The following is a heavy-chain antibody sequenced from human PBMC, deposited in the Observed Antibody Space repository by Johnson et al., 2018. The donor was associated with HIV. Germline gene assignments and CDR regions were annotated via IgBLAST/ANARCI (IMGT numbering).Heavy chain of an antibody. CDR1: GFTFSDAC. D-gene: IGHD3-9*01. CDR3: TTAGLRYFDWFTGAFDI. CDR2: IKSKTDGGTT. Sequence: EQLVESGGGLVKPGGSLRLSCAASGFTFSDACLNWVRQAPGKGLERVGRIKSKTDGGTTDYAAPVKGRFTISRDDSKNTRYLQMNSLKTEDTAVYYCTTAGLRYFDWFTGAFDIWGQGTMVTVSS. J-gene: IGHJ3*02. V-gene: IGHV3-15*01.